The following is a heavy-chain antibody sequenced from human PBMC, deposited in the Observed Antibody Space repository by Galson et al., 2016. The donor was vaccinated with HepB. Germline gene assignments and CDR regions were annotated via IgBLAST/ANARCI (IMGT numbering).Heavy chain of an antibody. J-gene: IGHJ5*02. V-gene: IGHV3-30*04. CDR1: GFNFNNYA. Sequence: SLRLSCAASGFNFNNYALHWVRQAPGKGLDWVASISSDGNDRAYGVSGKGRFTISRDNAKNSLYLHMNSLRAEDTAVYFCVRDHSVVPTTAYNWFDPWGRGTLVTVSS. CDR3: VRDHSVVPTTAYNWFDP. CDR2: ISSDGNDR. D-gene: IGHD4-23*01.